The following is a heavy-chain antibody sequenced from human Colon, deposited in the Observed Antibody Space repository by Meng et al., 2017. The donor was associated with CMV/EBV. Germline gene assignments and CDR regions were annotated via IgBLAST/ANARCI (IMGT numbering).Heavy chain of an antibody. V-gene: IGHV3-30*02. CDR3: ARDDIKLEQTYYFDN. CDR1: GFTFGTYA. J-gene: IGHJ4*02. D-gene: IGHD1/OR15-1a*01. CDR2: IHNDGSDK. Sequence: SGFTFGTYAMAWVRQAPGKGLEWVAFIHNDGSDKYYADSVRGRFTISRDNSKNTLNLQMNSLRVEDTAVYYCARDDIKLEQTYYFDNWGQGNLVTVSS.